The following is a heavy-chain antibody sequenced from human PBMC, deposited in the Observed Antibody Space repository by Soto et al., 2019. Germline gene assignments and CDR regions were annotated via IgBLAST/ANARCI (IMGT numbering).Heavy chain of an antibody. CDR1: GGSISSYY. CDR2: IYYSGST. CDR3: GRVLTGYYPAFDI. Sequence: SETLSLTCTVSGGSISSYYWSWIRQPPGKGLEWIGYIYYSGSTNYNPSLKSRVTISVDTSKNQFSLKLSSVTAADTAVYYCGRVLTGYYPAFDIWGQGTMVTV. D-gene: IGHD3-9*01. V-gene: IGHV4-59*01. J-gene: IGHJ3*02.